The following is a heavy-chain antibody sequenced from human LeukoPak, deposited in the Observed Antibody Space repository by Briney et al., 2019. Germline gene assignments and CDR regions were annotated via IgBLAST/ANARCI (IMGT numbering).Heavy chain of an antibody. V-gene: IGHV3-21*06. CDR1: GFTFSSYM. J-gene: IGHJ4*02. D-gene: IGHD7-27*01. Sequence: AGGSLRLSCAASGFTFSSYMMNWVRQAPGKGLVWISSISSSGSSMYYADSVKGRFTISRDNAKNSLYLQMNGLRVEDTAVYYCARDPRSTVWGPFWGQGTLVAVSS. CDR3: ARDPRSTVWGPF. CDR2: ISSSGSSM.